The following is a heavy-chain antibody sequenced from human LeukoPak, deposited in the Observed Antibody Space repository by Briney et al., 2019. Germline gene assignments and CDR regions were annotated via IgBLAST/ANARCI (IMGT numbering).Heavy chain of an antibody. Sequence: GGSLRLSCAASGFTFSSYAMSWVRQAPGKGLEWVSAISGSGGSTYYADSVKGWFTISRDNSKNTLYLQMNSLRAEDTAVYYCAKVFTGYCSGGSCYTPYYYFDYWGQGTLVTVSS. D-gene: IGHD2-15*01. CDR2: ISGSGGST. CDR1: GFTFSSYA. J-gene: IGHJ4*02. CDR3: AKVFTGYCSGGSCYTPYYYFDY. V-gene: IGHV3-23*01.